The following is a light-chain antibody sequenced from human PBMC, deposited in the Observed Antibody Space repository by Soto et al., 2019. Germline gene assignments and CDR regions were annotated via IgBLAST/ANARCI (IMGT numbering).Light chain of an antibody. V-gene: IGKV1-39*01. CDR2: AAS. Sequence: DIQMTQSPSSLSASVGDRVTITCRASQSISSYLNWYQQKPGKAPKVLIYAASSLQSGVPSRFSGIGSGTDFTLSISSLQPEDFATYYCHQTAANPWTFAQGTKVDIK. J-gene: IGKJ1*01. CDR3: HQTAANPWT. CDR1: QSISSY.